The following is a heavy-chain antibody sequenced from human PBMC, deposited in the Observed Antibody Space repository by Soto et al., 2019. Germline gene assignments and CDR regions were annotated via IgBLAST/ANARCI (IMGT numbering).Heavy chain of an antibody. CDR2: TYYRSKWYN. Sequence: SQTLSLTCAISGDSVSSNIAAWNWIRQSPSRGLEWLGRTYYRSKWYNDYAVSVKSRITINPDTSKNQFSLQLNSVTPEDTAVYYCARVAGATGTKKYYFDYWGQGTLVTVSS. J-gene: IGHJ4*02. CDR3: ARVAGATGTKKYYFDY. CDR1: GDSVSSNIAA. V-gene: IGHV6-1*01. D-gene: IGHD1-7*01.